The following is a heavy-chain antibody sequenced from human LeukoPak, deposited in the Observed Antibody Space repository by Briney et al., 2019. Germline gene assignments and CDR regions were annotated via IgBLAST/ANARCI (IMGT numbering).Heavy chain of an antibody. J-gene: IGHJ2*01. D-gene: IGHD4-17*01. CDR3: ARDAVTSPYWYFDL. CDR2: ISGSGGST. Sequence: GGSLRLSCAASGFTFSSYAMSWVRQAPGKGLEWVSGISGSGGSTDYADSVKGRFTISRDTSKNTLYLQMNSLRAEDTAVYYCARDAVTSPYWYFDLWGRGTLVTVSS. V-gene: IGHV3-23*01. CDR1: GFTFSSYA.